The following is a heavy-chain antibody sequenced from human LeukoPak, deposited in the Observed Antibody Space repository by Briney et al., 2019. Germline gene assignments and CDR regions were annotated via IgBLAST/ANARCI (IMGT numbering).Heavy chain of an antibody. V-gene: IGHV1-18*01. D-gene: IGHD6-19*01. Sequence: GASVKVSCKASGYTFTSHGISWVRQAPGQGLEWMGWISAYNGNTNYAQKLQGRVTMTTDTSTSTAYMELRSLRSDDTAVYYCATHYTSGWYMDYWGQGTLVTVSS. CDR2: ISAYNGNT. CDR1: GYTFTSHG. J-gene: IGHJ4*02. CDR3: ATHYTSGWYMDY.